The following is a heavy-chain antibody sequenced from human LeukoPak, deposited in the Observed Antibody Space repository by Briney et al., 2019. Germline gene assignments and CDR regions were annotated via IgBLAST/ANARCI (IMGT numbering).Heavy chain of an antibody. CDR1: GGTFSSYA. V-gene: IGHV1-69*04. CDR2: IIPILGIA. D-gene: IGHD3-3*01. J-gene: IGHJ5*02. CDR3: TNDFWSGYRGAVTWFDP. Sequence: ASVKVSCKASGGTFSSYAISWVRQAPGQGLEWMGRIIPILGIANYAQKFQGRVTITADESTSTAYMELSSLRSEDTAVYYCTNDFWSGYRGAVTWFDPWGQGTLVTVSS.